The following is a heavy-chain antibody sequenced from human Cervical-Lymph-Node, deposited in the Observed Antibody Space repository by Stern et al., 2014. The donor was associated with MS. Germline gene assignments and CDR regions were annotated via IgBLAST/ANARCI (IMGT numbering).Heavy chain of an antibody. V-gene: IGHV3-30*03. CDR1: GFTFSNYG. J-gene: IGHJ4*02. D-gene: IGHD4-17*01. CDR3: ARDMTTVTAFDY. CDR2: ISYNGNLK. Sequence: QVQLVQSGGGVVQPGRSLRLSCVVSGFTFSNYGMHWVRQAPCKGLEWVAIISYNGNLKYYSDSVKGRFTISRDNSKATLYLEMNSLIGEDTAVYYCARDMTTVTAFDYWGQGTPVTVSS.